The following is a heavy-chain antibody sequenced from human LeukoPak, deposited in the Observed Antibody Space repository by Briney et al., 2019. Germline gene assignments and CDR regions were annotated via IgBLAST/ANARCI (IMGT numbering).Heavy chain of an antibody. CDR3: AGEQWINGILTGYIV. CDR2: NNPDSGAT. Sequence: ASVKVSCKASGYTFTGYYMHWLRQAPGQGPEWLGWNNPDSGATEYAQKFQGRVTMTRDTSINTAYMELSRLRYDDTAIYYCAGEQWINGILTGYIVWGQGTMVTVSS. J-gene: IGHJ3*01. V-gene: IGHV1-2*02. D-gene: IGHD3-9*01. CDR1: GYTFTGYY.